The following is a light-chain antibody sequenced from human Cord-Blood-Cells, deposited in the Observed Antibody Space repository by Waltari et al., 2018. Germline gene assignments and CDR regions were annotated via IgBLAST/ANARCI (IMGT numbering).Light chain of an antibody. CDR3: CSYAGSSTVV. Sequence: QSALTQPASVSGSPGQSITIYCTGTSSDVGSYNLVSWFQQHPGKAPQLMIYEGSKRPSWVSNRFSGSKSGNTASLTISGLQAEDEADYYCCSYAGSSTVVFGGGTKLTVL. J-gene: IGLJ2*01. CDR2: EGS. CDR1: SSDVGSYNL. V-gene: IGLV2-23*01.